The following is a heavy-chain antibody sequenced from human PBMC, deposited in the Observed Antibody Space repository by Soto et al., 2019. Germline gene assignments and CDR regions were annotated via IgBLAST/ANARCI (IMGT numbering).Heavy chain of an antibody. D-gene: IGHD2-2*02. Sequence: VGSLRLSCAASGFTFSSYSMNWVRQAPGKGLEWVSSISSSSSYIYYADSVKGRFTISRDNAKNSLYLQMNSLRAEDTAVYYCARDVGYVVVPAAIERYFDYWGQGTLVTVSS. CDR3: ARDVGYVVVPAAIERYFDY. J-gene: IGHJ4*02. CDR1: GFTFSSYS. CDR2: ISSSSSYI. V-gene: IGHV3-21*01.